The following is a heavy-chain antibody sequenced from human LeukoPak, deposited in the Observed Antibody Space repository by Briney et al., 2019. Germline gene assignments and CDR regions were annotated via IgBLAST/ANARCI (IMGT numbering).Heavy chain of an antibody. CDR3: AKTVVVTANPRAFDI. V-gene: IGHV3-23*01. J-gene: IGHJ3*02. CDR1: GFTFSSYG. Sequence: GGSLRLSCAASGFTFSSYGMNWVRQAPGKGLEWVSGISGRSSSTYYADSVKGRFTISRDNSKNTLYLQMNSLRAEDTAVYYCAKTVVVTANPRAFDIWGQGTMVTVSS. D-gene: IGHD2-21*02. CDR2: ISGRSSST.